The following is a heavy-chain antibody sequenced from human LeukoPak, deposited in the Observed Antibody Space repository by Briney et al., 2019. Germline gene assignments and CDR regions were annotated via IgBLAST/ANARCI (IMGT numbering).Heavy chain of an antibody. CDR1: GGSISSYY. V-gene: IGHV4-59*01. CDR3: ARGRSSWYYFNY. Sequence: SETLSLTCTVSGGSISSYYWSWIRQPPGKGLEWIGYIYYSGSTNYNPSLKSRVTISVDTSKNQFSLKLSSVTAADTAVYYCARGRSSWYYFNYWGQGTLVTVSS. CDR2: IYYSGST. D-gene: IGHD6-13*01. J-gene: IGHJ4*02.